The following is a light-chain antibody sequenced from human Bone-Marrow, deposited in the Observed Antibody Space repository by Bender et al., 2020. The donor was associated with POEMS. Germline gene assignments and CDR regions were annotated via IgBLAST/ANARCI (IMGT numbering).Light chain of an antibody. CDR1: VVAKEY. CDR3: FFVTDNIGV. CDR2: KDT. Sequence: SYELTQPSSVSVSPGQTARITCSGDVVAKEYARWFQQRPGQAPMVVIHKDTERPSGLPERFSASSSGTTVTLTISGAQLEDEADYYCFFVTDNIGVFGGGTKLTVL. J-gene: IGLJ3*02. V-gene: IGLV3-27*01.